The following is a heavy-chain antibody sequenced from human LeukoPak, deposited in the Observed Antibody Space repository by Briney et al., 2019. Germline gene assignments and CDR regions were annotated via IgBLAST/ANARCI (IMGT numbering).Heavy chain of an antibody. CDR3: ARAGMDYYGSGSSGAFDI. V-gene: IGHV3-74*01. J-gene: IGHJ3*02. CDR1: GFTFSSYW. Sequence: PGGSLRLSCAASGFTFSSYWMHWVRQAPGKGLVWVSRINSDGSSTSYADSVKGRFTISRDNAKNTLYLQMNSLRAEDTAVYYCARAGMDYYGSGSSGAFDIWGQGTMVTVSS. CDR2: INSDGSST. D-gene: IGHD3-10*01.